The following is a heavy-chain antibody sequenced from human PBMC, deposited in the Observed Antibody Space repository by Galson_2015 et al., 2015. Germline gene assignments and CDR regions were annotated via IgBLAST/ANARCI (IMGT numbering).Heavy chain of an antibody. V-gene: IGHV3-53*01. J-gene: IGHJ4*02. CDR3: ANLATFYSDSSAYYVPPGFDS. D-gene: IGHD3-22*01. CDR2: IYSGGRT. Sequence: SLRLSCAASGFTVSSNYMTWVRQAPGKGLEWVSVIYSGGRTYYADSVKGRFTISRDGSKNTLYLQMNSLSAEDTAVYYCANLATFYSDSSAYYVPPGFDSWGQGTLVTVSS. CDR1: GFTVSSNY.